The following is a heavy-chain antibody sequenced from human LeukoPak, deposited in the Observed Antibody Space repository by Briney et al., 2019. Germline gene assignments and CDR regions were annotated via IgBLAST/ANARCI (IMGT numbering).Heavy chain of an antibody. CDR2: MNPNSGRR. J-gene: IGHJ4*02. Sequence: GASVKVSCKASGYTFSNYDFNWVRQAPGQGLEWMGWMNPNSGRRVYAKKFQGRVTMTRNSSINTAYMELTSLRSDDTAVYYCARGLRSDYWGQGTLVTVSS. CDR1: GYTFSNYD. CDR3: ARGLRSDY. V-gene: IGHV1-8*01. D-gene: IGHD3-16*02.